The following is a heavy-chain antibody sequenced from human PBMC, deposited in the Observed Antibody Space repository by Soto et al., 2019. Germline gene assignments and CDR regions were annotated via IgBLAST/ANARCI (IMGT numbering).Heavy chain of an antibody. Sequence: QVQLQESGPGLVKPSETLSLTCTVSGGSISSYYWSWIRQPPGTGLEWVGYIYYSGSTNYNPSLRSRVTRSVDTSKSQFALKLSSVTAADTAVYYCASGRQLGNWYFDLWGRGTLVTVSS. J-gene: IGHJ2*01. CDR1: GGSISSYY. V-gene: IGHV4-59*01. CDR3: ASGRQLGNWYFDL. CDR2: IYYSGST. D-gene: IGHD7-27*01.